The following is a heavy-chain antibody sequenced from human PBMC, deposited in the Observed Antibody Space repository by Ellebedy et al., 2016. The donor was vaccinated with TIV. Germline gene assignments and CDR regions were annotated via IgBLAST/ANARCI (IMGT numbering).Heavy chain of an antibody. CDR1: GFNFNTFF. J-gene: IGHJ5*02. CDR2: IKSKTDGGTT. CDR3: SVWFDP. V-gene: IGHV3-15*07. Sequence: GGSLRLXXTASGFNFNTFFMNWVRQAPGKGLEWVGRIKSKTDGGTTDYAAPVKGRFTISRDDSKNTLYLQMNSLKTEDTAVYYCSVWFDPWGQGTLVTVSS.